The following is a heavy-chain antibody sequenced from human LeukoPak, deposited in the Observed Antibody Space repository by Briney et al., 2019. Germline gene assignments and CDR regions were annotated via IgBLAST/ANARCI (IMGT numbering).Heavy chain of an antibody. CDR1: GYSISSGYC. V-gene: IGHV4-38-2*01. CDR2: IYHSGST. D-gene: IGHD6-25*01. CDR3: ARVQEEAAAGTVDY. J-gene: IGHJ4*02. Sequence: SESLSLTCAVSGYSISSGYCWGWIRQPPRKGLEGIGSIYHSGSTYYNPSLKSRVTISVDTSKNQFSLKLSSVTAADTAVYYCARVQEEAAAGTVDYWGQGTLVTVSS.